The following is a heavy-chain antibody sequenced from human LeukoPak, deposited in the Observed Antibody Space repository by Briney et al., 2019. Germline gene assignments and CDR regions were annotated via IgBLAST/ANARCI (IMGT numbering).Heavy chain of an antibody. CDR3: ARGYDQLLLVAFDI. J-gene: IGHJ3*02. CDR2: ISAYNGNT. Sequence: ASVKVSCKASGYTFTSYGISWVRQAPGQGLEWMGWISAYNGNTNYAQKLQSRVTMTTDTSTSTAYMELRSLRSDDTAVYYCARGYDQLLLVAFDIWGLGTMVTVSS. D-gene: IGHD2-2*01. CDR1: GYTFTSYG. V-gene: IGHV1-18*04.